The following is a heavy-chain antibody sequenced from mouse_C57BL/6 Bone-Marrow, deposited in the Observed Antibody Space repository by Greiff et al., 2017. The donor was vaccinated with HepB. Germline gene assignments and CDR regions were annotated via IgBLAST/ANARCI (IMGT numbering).Heavy chain of an antibody. J-gene: IGHJ2*01. Sequence: VQLQQPGAELVKPGASVKLSCKASGYTFTSYWMQWVKQRPGQGLEWIGEIDPSDSYTNYNQKFKGKATLTVDTSSSTAYMQISSLTSEDSAVYYCARPHYGSSSYYFDYWGQGTTLTVSS. CDR3: ARPHYGSSSYYFDY. D-gene: IGHD1-1*01. CDR2: IDPSDSYT. V-gene: IGHV1-50*01. CDR1: GYTFTSYW.